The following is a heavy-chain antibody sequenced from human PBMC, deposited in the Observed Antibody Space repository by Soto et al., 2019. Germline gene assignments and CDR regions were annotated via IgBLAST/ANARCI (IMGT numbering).Heavy chain of an antibody. V-gene: IGHV1-3*01. Sequence: WASVKVSCKASGYTFTRYTMNGVRQAPGQRLEWMGWINPDSGNTKSSQKFQDRVIITRDTSASTAYMDLSSLRSEDTAVDYCARGIARSDLDPWGQGTLVTVSS. CDR2: INPDSGNT. D-gene: IGHD2-15*01. J-gene: IGHJ5*02. CDR3: ARGIARSDLDP. CDR1: GYTFTRYT.